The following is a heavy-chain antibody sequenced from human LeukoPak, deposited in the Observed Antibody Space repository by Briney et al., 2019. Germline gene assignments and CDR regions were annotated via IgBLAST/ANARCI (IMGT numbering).Heavy chain of an antibody. CDR1: GFTFSNAW. CDR2: IKSKTDGGTT. D-gene: IGHD3-22*01. J-gene: IGHJ4*02. Sequence: GGSLRLSCAASGFTFSNAWMSWVRQAPGKGPEWVGRIKSKTDGGTTDYAAPVKGRFTISRDDSKNTLYLQMNSLKTEDTAVYYCTTGYYYDSSGYYPLYYFDYWGQGTLVTVSS. V-gene: IGHV3-15*01. CDR3: TTGYYYDSSGYYPLYYFDY.